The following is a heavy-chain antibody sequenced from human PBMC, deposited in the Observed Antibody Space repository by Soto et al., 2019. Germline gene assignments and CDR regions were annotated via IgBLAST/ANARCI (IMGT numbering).Heavy chain of an antibody. CDR3: ARDVSSSWPPPKQYNWFDP. D-gene: IGHD6-13*01. Sequence: ASVKVSCKASGYTFTSYGISWVRQAPGQGLEWMGWISAYNGNTNYAQKLQGRVTMTTDTSTSTAYMELRSLRSDDTAVYYCARDVSSSWPPPKQYNWFDPWGQGTLVTVSS. CDR1: GYTFTSYG. J-gene: IGHJ5*02. CDR2: ISAYNGNT. V-gene: IGHV1-18*01.